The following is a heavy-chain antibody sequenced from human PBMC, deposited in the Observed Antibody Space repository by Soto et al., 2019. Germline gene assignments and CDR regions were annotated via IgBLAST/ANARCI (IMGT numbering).Heavy chain of an antibody. J-gene: IGHJ6*03. CDR1: GGSISSYY. CDR2: IYYSGST. V-gene: IGHV4-59*08. CDR3: ARHNFDTYDYICFSFPSYSHNYTLV. D-gene: IGHD3-16*01. Sequence: PSETLSLTCTVSGGSISSYYWSWIRQPPGKGLEWIGYIYYSGSTNYNPSLKSRVTISVDTSKNQFSLKLSSVTAADTAVYYCARHNFDTYDYICFSFPSYSHNYTLVSGKRTTVS.